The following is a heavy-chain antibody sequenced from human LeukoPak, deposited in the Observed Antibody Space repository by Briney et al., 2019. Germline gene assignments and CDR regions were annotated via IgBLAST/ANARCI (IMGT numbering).Heavy chain of an antibody. CDR1: GGSISSSSYY. CDR3: ARDRRLLWFGEYHRATDWFDP. Sequence: SETLSLTCTVSGGSISSSSYYWGWLRQPPGKGLEWIGSIYYSGSTYYNPSLKSRVTISVDTSKNQFSLKLSSVTAADTAVYYCARDRRLLWFGEYHRATDWFDPWGQGTLVTVSS. V-gene: IGHV4-39*02. J-gene: IGHJ5*02. CDR2: IYYSGST. D-gene: IGHD3-10*01.